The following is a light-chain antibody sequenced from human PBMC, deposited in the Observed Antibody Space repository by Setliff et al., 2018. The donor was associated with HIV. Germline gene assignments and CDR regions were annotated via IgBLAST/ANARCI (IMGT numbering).Light chain of an antibody. Sequence: QSALTQPASVSRSPGQSITISCTGTSSDIGNYDLVSWYQHHPDKAPRLIMYEVNKRPSGISNRFSGSKSGNTASLTISGLQAEDEADYYCCSYTSTNTLWVFGGGTK. J-gene: IGLJ3*02. CDR1: SSDIGNYDL. CDR3: CSYTSTNTLWV. V-gene: IGLV2-14*02. CDR2: EVN.